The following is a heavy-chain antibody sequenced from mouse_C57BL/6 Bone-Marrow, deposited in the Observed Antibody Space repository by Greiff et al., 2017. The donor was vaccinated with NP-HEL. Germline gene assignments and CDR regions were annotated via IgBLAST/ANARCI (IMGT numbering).Heavy chain of an antibody. CDR3: ARERLRHYAMDY. V-gene: IGHV1-82*01. CDR1: GYAFSSSW. Sequence: QVQLQQSGPELVKPGASVKISCKASGYAFSSSWMNWVKQRPGKGLEWIGRIYPGDGDTNYNGKFKGKATLTADKSSSTAYMQLSRLTSEDSAVYFCARERLRHYAMDYWGQGTSVTVSS. J-gene: IGHJ4*01. CDR2: IYPGDGDT. D-gene: IGHD2-2*01.